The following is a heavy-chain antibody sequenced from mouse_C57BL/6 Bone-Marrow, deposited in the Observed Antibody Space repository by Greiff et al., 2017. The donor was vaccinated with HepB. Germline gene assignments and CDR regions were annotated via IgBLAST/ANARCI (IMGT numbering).Heavy chain of an antibody. CDR1: GFNFNDYY. D-gene: IGHD2-1*01. CDR2: IDPENGDT. Sequence: VQLQQSGAELVRPGASVKLSCTASGFNFNDYYMHWVKQRPEQGLEWIGWIDPENGDTEYASKFQGKATLTADTSSNTAYLQLSSLTSEDTAVYYWISEFYDGMAWFGYGGQGTLVTVSA. CDR3: ISEFYDGMAWFGY. V-gene: IGHV14-4*01. J-gene: IGHJ3*01.